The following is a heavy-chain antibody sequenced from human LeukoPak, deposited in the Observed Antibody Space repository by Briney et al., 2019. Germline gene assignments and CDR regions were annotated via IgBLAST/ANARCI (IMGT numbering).Heavy chain of an antibody. D-gene: IGHD4-17*01. CDR1: GVSISSTY. J-gene: IGHJ4*02. Sequence: SETLSLTCTLSGVSISSTYWSWIRQPAGKGLEWIGRIHVSGSTNYNPSLKSRVTMSVDTSKNQFSLKLTSVTAGDTAMYYCARAPYGGRGGFDYWGQGTLVTVSS. CDR2: IHVSGST. V-gene: IGHV4-4*07. CDR3: ARAPYGGRGGFDY.